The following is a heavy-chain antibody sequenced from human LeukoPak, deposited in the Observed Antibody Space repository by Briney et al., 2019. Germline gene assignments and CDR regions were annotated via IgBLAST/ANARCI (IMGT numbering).Heavy chain of an antibody. J-gene: IGHJ6*02. Sequence: SETLSLTCSVSGGSVSKNYYYWSWIRQPPGKGLEWIGYIFDSGSTNYNPSLKSRVTISVDTSKNQFSLKLSSVTAADTAVYYCASKPAPLRYYYGMDVWGQGTTVTVSS. CDR1: GGSVSKNYYY. CDR2: IFDSGST. V-gene: IGHV4-61*01. CDR3: ASKPAPLRYYYGMDV.